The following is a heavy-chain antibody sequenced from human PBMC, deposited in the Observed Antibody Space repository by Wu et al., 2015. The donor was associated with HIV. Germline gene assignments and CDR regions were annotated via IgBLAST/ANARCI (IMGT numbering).Heavy chain of an antibody. J-gene: IGHJ6*02. V-gene: IGHV1-8*01. D-gene: IGHD6-19*01. CDR2: MNPNSGNT. CDR1: GYTFTNYD. CDR3: ARGRRAVAGHFYYGMDV. Sequence: QVQLVHSGAEVKKPGASVKVSCKASGYTFTNYDINWVRQAPGQGLEWMGWMNPNSGNTGYAQNFQGRVTMTRDTSINRAYMELSNLKSEDMAVYYCARGRRAVAGHFYYGMDVWGQGTTVTVSS.